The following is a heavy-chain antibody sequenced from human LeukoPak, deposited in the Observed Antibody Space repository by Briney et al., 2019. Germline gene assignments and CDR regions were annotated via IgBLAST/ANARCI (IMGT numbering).Heavy chain of an antibody. D-gene: IGHD3-10*01. CDR1: GFTFTSFT. J-gene: IGHJ4*02. Sequence: GTSVKVSCKASGFTFTSFTMQWVRQARGQRLEWIGWIVVGSGNTNYAQKFQERVTITRDMSTRTAYMELSSLRSEDTAVYYCAADPRTTGAYAARGVIGLFWGQGSLVTVSS. CDR3: AADPRTTGAYAARGVIGLF. CDR2: IVVGSGNT. V-gene: IGHV1-58*02.